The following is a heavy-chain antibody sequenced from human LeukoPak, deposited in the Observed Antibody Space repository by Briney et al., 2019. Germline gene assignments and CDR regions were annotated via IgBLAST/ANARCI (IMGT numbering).Heavy chain of an antibody. CDR3: ARHGGYSSGWPDFFDY. Sequence: PSETLSLTCTVSGGSISSSSYFWGWIRQPPGKGLEWIGYIYYSGSTNYYPSLKSRVTISVDTSKNQFSLKLSSVTAADTAVYYCARHGGYSSGWPDFFDYWGQGTLVTVSS. J-gene: IGHJ4*02. CDR1: GGSISSSSYF. D-gene: IGHD6-19*01. V-gene: IGHV4-61*05. CDR2: IYYSGST.